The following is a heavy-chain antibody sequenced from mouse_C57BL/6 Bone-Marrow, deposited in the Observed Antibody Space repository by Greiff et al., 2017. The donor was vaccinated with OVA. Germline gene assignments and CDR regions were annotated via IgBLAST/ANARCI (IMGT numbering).Heavy chain of an antibody. D-gene: IGHD2-1*01. CDR2: ISSGCDYI. CDR3: TRLLDAMDY. V-gene: IGHV5-9-1*02. CDR1: GFTFSSYS. J-gene: IGHJ4*01. Sequence: VKLLHSGAGLVKPGGSLKISCAASGFTFSSYSMSWVRQTPEKRLEWVAYISSGCDYIYYADTVKGRFTISRDNARNTLYLQMSSLKSEDTAMYYCTRLLDAMDYWGQGTSVTVSS.